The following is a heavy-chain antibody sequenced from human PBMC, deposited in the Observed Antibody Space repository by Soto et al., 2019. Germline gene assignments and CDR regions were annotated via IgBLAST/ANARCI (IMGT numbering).Heavy chain of an antibody. D-gene: IGHD3-16*01. CDR3: AKGGYYSLFDI. J-gene: IGHJ3*02. CDR2: ISGSGGRT. V-gene: IGHV3-23*01. CDR1: GFPFSSYA. Sequence: GGSLRLSGVASGFPFSSYAMSWVRQTPGKGLEWVSGISGSGGRTYYADSVKGRFTISRDNSNNTLSLQMHILRVEDTAVYFCAKGGYYSLFDIWGQGTMVTVSS.